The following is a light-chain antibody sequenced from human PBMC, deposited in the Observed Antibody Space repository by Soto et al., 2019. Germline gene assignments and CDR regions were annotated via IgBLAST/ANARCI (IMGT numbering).Light chain of an antibody. CDR3: QQRSNWRLT. J-gene: IGKJ4*01. CDR1: ESVSSY. Sequence: EIVLTQAPATPSLSQGEGASLSCRASESVSSYLAWYQQKPGQAPRLLIYDTSNRATGIPARFSGSGSGTDFTLTISSLEPEDFAVYYCQQRSNWRLTFGGGTKV. CDR2: DTS. V-gene: IGKV3-11*01.